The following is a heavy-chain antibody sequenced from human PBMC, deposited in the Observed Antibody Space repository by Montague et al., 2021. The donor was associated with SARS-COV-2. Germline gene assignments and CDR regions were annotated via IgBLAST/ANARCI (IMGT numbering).Heavy chain of an antibody. D-gene: IGHD3-10*01. CDR3: ARATSVRGAVSWFDP. CDR2: INSNGGT. J-gene: IGHJ5*02. V-gene: IGHV4-59*11. CDR1: GGSISSHI. Sequence: SETLSLTCTVSGGSISSHIWRFIRQPPGTGLEWIGYINSNGGTNDNPSLRSRLTMSVDTSKNQFSLQLRSMTPADTAVYFCARATSVRGAVSWFDPWGQGILVTVSS.